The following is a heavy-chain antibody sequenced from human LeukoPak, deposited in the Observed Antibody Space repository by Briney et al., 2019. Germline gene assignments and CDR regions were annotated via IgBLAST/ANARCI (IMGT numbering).Heavy chain of an antibody. D-gene: IGHD6-19*01. Sequence: PGGSLRLSCAASGFPFNSYGMHWVRQAPGKGLEWVAVIWYDGNNKFYADSVKGRFTISRDNSKNTLYLQMNSLRAEDTAVYYCAREAEIAVSYYFDYWGQGTQVTVSS. V-gene: IGHV3-33*01. CDR1: GFPFNSYG. J-gene: IGHJ4*02. CDR2: IWYDGNNK. CDR3: AREAEIAVSYYFDY.